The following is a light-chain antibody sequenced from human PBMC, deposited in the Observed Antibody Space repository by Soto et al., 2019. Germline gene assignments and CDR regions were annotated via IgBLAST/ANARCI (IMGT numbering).Light chain of an antibody. CDR3: QQYYTNALT. CDR2: WAS. J-gene: IGKJ4*01. V-gene: IGKV4-1*01. Sequence: DIVMTQSPDSLAVSLGERATINCKSSQSVLYSSNNKNYLAWYQQKPGQPPKLLIYWASTRESGVPDRFSGSGAGTDFTLTISSLQAEDVAVYYCQQYYTNALTFGGGTKFGVK. CDR1: QSVLYSSNNKNY.